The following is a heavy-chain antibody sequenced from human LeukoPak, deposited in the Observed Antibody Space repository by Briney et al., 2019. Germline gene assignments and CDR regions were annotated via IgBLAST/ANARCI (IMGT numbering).Heavy chain of an antibody. CDR1: EFTFSSYS. D-gene: IGHD6-19*01. CDR3: AKRSSSTSGYFDS. Sequence: PGASLRLSCAASEFTFSSYSMTWVRQAPGKGLEWVSAITSSGESTDYADSVKGRLTISRDNSNNMLYLQMSSLRADDTAMYFCAKRSSSTSGYFDSWGQGMLVTVSS. V-gene: IGHV3-23*01. CDR2: ITSSGEST. J-gene: IGHJ4*02.